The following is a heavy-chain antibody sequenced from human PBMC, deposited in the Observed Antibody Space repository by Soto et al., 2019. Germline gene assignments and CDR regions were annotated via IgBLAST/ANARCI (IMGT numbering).Heavy chain of an antibody. CDR2: GYHGGNT. Sequence: QLQLQESGPGLVKPSETQSLTCTGSGGSISSNSYYWAWIRQPPGKGLEWIGSGYHGGNTYYNPSHKSRVTISVDTSTNQFSLKLNSVTAADTAVYYCARHLSGYGYLYFEYWGQGILVTVSS. V-gene: IGHV4-39*01. CDR1: GGSISSNSYY. CDR3: ARHLSGYGYLYFEY. D-gene: IGHD5-18*01. J-gene: IGHJ4*02.